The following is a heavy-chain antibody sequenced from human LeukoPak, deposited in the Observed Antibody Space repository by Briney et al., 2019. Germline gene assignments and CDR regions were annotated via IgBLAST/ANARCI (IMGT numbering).Heavy chain of an antibody. CDR2: IDPSTGGT. CDR1: GHTFSEYY. V-gene: IGHV1-2*02. J-gene: IGHJ4*02. CDR3: ARGNNYGSGSLFYG. D-gene: IGHD3-10*01. Sequence: GASVKVSCKTSGHTFSEYYIYWVRQAPGQGLEWMGWIDPSTGGTNYAQNFQGRVTMTRDTSTTTVYMELSSLKSDDTAVYHCARGNNYGSGSLFYGWGQGTLVTVSS.